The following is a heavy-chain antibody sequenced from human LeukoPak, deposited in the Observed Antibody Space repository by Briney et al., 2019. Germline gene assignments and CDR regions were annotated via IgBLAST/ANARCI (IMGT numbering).Heavy chain of an antibody. CDR2: ISSSSSYI. CDR3: ARVELELHLGY. J-gene: IGHJ4*02. D-gene: IGHD1-7*01. CDR1: GFTFSSYR. V-gene: IGHV3-21*01. Sequence: KSGGSLRLSCAASGFTFSSYRMNWVRQAPGKGLEWVSSISSSSSYIYYADSVKGRFTISRDNAKNSMYLQMNSLRAEDTAVYYCARVELELHLGYWGQGTLVTVSS.